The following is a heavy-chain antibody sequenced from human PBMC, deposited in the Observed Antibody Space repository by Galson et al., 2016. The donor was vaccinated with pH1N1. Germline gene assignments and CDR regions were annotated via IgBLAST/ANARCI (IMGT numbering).Heavy chain of an antibody. CDR1: GDSISSFY. D-gene: IGHD2-15*01. Sequence: ETLSLTCTVSGDSISSFYWNWIRQSPGKGLEWIGYIYHSSHSGSTNYNPSLKSRVTMSIDKSKNQLSLRLTSVTAADTAVYYCAREDLVVGEGWDFGLDAWGQGNAVTVSS. CDR2: IYHSSHSGST. J-gene: IGHJ6*02. CDR3: AREDLVVGEGWDFGLDA. V-gene: IGHV4-59*12.